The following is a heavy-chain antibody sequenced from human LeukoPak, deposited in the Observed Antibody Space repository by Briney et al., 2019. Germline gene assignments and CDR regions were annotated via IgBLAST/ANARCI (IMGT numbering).Heavy chain of an antibody. J-gene: IGHJ4*02. Sequence: PGGSLRLSCAASGFIFSSYWMSWVRQAPGRGLEWVANIKQDGSDKYYVGSVKGRFTISRDNAKNSLFLQMNSLRAEDTAVYYCAREIKGGDRFDCWGQGTPVTVSS. V-gene: IGHV3-7*01. CDR3: AREIKGGDRFDC. CDR2: IKQDGSDK. CDR1: GFIFSSYW. D-gene: IGHD2-21*01.